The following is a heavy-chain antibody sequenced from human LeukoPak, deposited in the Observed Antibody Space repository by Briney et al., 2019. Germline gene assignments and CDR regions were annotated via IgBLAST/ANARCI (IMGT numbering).Heavy chain of an antibody. J-gene: IGHJ4*02. V-gene: IGHV5-10-1*01. D-gene: IGHD3-3*01. CDR2: IDPSDSYT. CDR1: GYSFTSYW. Sequence: KPGESLRISCKGSGYSFTSYWISWVRQMPGKGVEGMGRIDPSDSYTNYSPSFQGHVTISADKSISTAYLQWSSLKASDTAMYYCGRGGAGSGWDYFDYWGQGTLVTVSS. CDR3: GRGGAGSGWDYFDY.